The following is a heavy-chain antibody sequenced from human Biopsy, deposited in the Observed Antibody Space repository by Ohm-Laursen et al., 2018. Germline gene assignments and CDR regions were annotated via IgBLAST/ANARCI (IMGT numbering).Heavy chain of an antibody. Sequence: SDTLSLTCTVSGGSFTGHYWSWIRQPPGKGLEWIGHIPYTGYTSYNASLKSRVTISVDTSRSHFSLRLSSLTAADTAVYYCARGSNDFGGLYFPRWGQGTLLTVSS. CDR3: ARGSNDFGGLYFPR. J-gene: IGHJ4*02. D-gene: IGHD4-23*01. CDR1: GGSFTGHY. CDR2: IPYTGYT. V-gene: IGHV4-59*11.